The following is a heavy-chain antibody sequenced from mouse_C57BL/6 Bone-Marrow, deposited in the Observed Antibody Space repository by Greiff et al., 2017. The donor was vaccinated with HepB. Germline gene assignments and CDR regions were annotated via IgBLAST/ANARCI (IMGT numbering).Heavy chain of an antibody. V-gene: IGHV7-1*01. J-gene: IGHJ3*01. CDR1: GFTFSDFY. CDR2: SRNKANDYTT. CDR3: ARDADYYGGFAY. Sequence: EVQLVESGGGLVQSGRSLRLSCATSGFTFSDFYMEWVRQAPGKGLEWIAASRNKANDYTTEYSASVKGRFIVSRDTSQSILYLQMNALRAEDTAIYYCARDADYYGGFAYWGQGTLVTVSA. D-gene: IGHD1-1*01.